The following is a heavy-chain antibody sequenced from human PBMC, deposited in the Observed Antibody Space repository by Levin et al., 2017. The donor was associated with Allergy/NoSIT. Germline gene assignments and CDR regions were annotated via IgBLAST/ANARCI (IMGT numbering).Heavy chain of an antibody. Sequence: PSETLSLTCTVSGGSISSSSYYWGWIRQPPGKGLAWIGNIYNSWSTYYNPSLKSRVTISVDTSKNQFSLKLSSVTAADAAVYYCARDQGYCTSSSCHGMAFDIWGQGTVVTVSS. V-gene: IGHV4-39*02. CDR2: IYNSWST. CDR1: GGSISSSSYY. D-gene: IGHD2-2*01. J-gene: IGHJ3*02. CDR3: ARDQGYCTSSSCHGMAFDI.